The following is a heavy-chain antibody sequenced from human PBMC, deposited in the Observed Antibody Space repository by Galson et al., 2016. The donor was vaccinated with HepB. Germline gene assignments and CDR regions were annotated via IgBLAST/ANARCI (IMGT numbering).Heavy chain of an antibody. Sequence: SETLSLTCAVYVGSFSGHFWSWIRQRPGKGLEYIGEINQSGTTNYNPSLKGRVTISVDTSKNQFSLKLSSVTAADTAVYYCASAGCDLWSGFYGLDVWGQGTTVT. V-gene: IGHV4-34*01. CDR1: VGSFSGHF. CDR3: ASAGCDLWSGFYGLDV. J-gene: IGHJ6*02. D-gene: IGHD3-3*01. CDR2: INQSGTT.